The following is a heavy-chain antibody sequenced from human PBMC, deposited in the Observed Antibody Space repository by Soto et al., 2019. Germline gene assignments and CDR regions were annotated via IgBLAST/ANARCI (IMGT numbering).Heavy chain of an antibody. CDR1: GYTFTGYY. J-gene: IGHJ6*02. Sequence: ASVKVSCKASGYTFTGYYMHWVRQAPGQGLEWMGWINPNSGGTNYAQKFQGRVTITADKSTSTAYMELSSLRSEDTAVYYCARGRDGYNLGHYYYGMDVWGQGTTVTVSS. V-gene: IGHV1-2*02. D-gene: IGHD5-12*01. CDR2: INPNSGGT. CDR3: ARGRDGYNLGHYYYGMDV.